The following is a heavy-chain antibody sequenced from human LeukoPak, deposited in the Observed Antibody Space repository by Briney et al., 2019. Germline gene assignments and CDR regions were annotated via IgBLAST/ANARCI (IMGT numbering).Heavy chain of an antibody. Sequence: PGGSLRLSCAASGFTFSSYWMSWVRQAPGKGLEWVANIKQDGSEKYYVDSVRGRFTISRDNAKNSLYLQMNSLRAEDTAVYYCARDYYDSSGYSSLFDYWGQGTLVTVSS. D-gene: IGHD3-22*01. CDR3: ARDYYDSSGYSSLFDY. CDR1: GFTFSSYW. CDR2: IKQDGSEK. J-gene: IGHJ4*02. V-gene: IGHV3-7*03.